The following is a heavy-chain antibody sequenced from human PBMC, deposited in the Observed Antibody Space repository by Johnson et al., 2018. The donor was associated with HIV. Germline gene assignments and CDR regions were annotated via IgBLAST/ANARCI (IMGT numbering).Heavy chain of an antibody. D-gene: IGHD5-18*01. V-gene: IGHV3-13*01. CDR1: RFTFSSYD. CDR2: IGTAGDT. Sequence: VQLVESGGGVVQPGASLRLSCAASRFTFSSYDLHWVRQTTGKVLQWVSGIGTAGDTYYSGSVKGRFTISRENAKHSLYLQMNSLRAGDTAVYYCARGRGVGRPIQKWLGAAFDIWGQGTMVTVSS. CDR3: ARGRGVGRPIQKWLGAAFDI. J-gene: IGHJ3*02.